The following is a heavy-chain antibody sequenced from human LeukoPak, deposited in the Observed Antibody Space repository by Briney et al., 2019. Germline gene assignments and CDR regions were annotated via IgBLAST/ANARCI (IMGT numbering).Heavy chain of an antibody. V-gene: IGHV4-39*01. J-gene: IGHJ4*02. CDR3: ARRVLLWFGESQYYFDY. CDR1: GGSISNSDYY. CDR2: IYYRGSA. D-gene: IGHD3-10*01. Sequence: PSETLSLTCTVSGGSISNSDYYWGWIRQPPGKGLDWFGRIYYRGSAYYNPSLESRVTLSVDTSKNQFSLRLSSVTAADTAIYYCARRVLLWFGESQYYFDYWGQGTLVTVSS.